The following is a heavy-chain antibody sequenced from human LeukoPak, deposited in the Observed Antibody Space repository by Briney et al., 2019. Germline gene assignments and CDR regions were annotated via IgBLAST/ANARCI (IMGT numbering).Heavy chain of an antibody. CDR3: AARDSYGSGSYPIDY. V-gene: IGHV3-21*01. CDR1: GLTFSSYS. Sequence: GGSLRLSCAASGLTFSSYSMNWVRQAPGKGLEWVSSISSRSTYIYYADSLKGRFTISRDNAKNSLYLQMNSLRAEDTAVYYCAARDSYGSGSYPIDYWGQGTLVTVSS. CDR2: ISSRSTYI. J-gene: IGHJ4*02. D-gene: IGHD3-10*01.